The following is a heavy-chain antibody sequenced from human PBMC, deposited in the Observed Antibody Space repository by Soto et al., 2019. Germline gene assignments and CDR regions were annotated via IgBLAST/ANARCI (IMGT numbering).Heavy chain of an antibody. CDR3: ARDPAEFNSGLDH. V-gene: IGHV6-1*01. CDR2: TYYRSKWKY. J-gene: IGHJ4*02. Sequence: SQTLSLTCAISGDSVSNNSATWNWIRQYPSRGLEWLGRTYYRSKWKYDYAISVKSRISINPDTSKNQFSLQLNSGTPEDTAVYYCARDPAEFNSGLDHWGQGTVVTVSS. D-gene: IGHD1-26*01. CDR1: GDSVSNNSAT.